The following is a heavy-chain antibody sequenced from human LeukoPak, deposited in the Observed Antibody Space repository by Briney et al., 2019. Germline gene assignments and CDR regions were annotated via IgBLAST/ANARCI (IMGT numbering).Heavy chain of an antibody. Sequence: SETLSLTCTVSGGPVSSYYWSWIRQPPGKGLEWIGYISYSGSTNYNPSLKSRVTISVDTSKNQFSLMLSSVTAADTAVYYCARAYYGSDYFDYWGQGTLVTVSS. CDR3: ARAYYGSDYFDY. D-gene: IGHD3-10*01. V-gene: IGHV4-59*02. J-gene: IGHJ4*02. CDR1: GGPVSSYY. CDR2: ISYSGST.